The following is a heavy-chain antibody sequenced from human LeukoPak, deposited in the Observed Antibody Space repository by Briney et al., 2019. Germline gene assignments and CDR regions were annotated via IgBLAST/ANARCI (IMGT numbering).Heavy chain of an antibody. CDR3: ARDLSSTANWEFDY. V-gene: IGHV1-2*06. J-gene: IGHJ4*02. D-gene: IGHD7-27*01. Sequence: ASVKFSCKTSGYTFIDYFIHWVRQAPGQGLEWMGRLNPNNGYTFYTEEFQGRVTMTSDTSISTAYMELTSLTSDDTALYYCARDLSSTANWEFDYWGQGTLVTVSS. CDR1: GYTFIDYF. CDR2: LNPNNGYT.